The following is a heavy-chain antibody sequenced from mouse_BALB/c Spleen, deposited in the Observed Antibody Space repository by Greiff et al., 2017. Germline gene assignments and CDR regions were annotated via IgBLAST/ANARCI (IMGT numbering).Heavy chain of an antibody. Sequence: VQRQQSGAELVRPGTSVKVSCKASGYAFTNYLIEWVRQRPGQGLEWIGVINPGSGGTNYNEKFKGKATLTADKSSSTAYMQLSSLTSDDSAVYFCARSGGISYYYAMDYWGQGTSVTVSS. CDR1: GYAFTNYL. V-gene: IGHV1-54*03. CDR2: INPGSGGT. D-gene: IGHD3-1*01. CDR3: ARSGGISYYYAMDY. J-gene: IGHJ4*01.